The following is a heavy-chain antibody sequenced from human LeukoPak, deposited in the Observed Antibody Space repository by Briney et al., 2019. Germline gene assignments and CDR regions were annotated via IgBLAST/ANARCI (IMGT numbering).Heavy chain of an antibody. CDR3: AKGQSIQLWSVFDY. J-gene: IGHJ4*02. CDR1: GFTFSSYG. V-gene: IGHV3-30*18. Sequence: GGSLRLSCAASGFTFSSYGMHWVRQAPGKGLEWVAVISYDGSNKYYADSVKGRFTISRDNSKNTLYLQMNSLRAEDTAVYYCAKGQSIQLWSVFDYWGQGTLATVSS. D-gene: IGHD5-18*01. CDR2: ISYDGSNK.